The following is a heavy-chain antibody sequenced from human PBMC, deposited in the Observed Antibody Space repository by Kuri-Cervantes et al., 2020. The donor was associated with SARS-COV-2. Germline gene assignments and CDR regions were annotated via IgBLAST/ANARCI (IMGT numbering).Heavy chain of an antibody. CDR1: GGSISSYY. D-gene: IGHD6-19*01. CDR2: IYYSGST. J-gene: IGHJ4*02. CDR3: ARHSRLVDFDY. Sequence: SETLSLTCTVSGGSISSYYWSWIRQPPGKGLEWIGYIYYSGSTNYNPSLKSRVTISVDTSKNQFSLELSSVTAADTAVYYCARHSRLVDFDYWGQGTLVTVSS. V-gene: IGHV4-59*08.